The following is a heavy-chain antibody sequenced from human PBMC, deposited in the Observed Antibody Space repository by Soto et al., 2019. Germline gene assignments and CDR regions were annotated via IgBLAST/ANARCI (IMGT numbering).Heavy chain of an antibody. CDR2: LYYSGST. J-gene: IGHJ6*02. V-gene: IGHV4-59*01. CDR3: ARGWDVTGSSSHFGMAV. Sequence: QVQLQESGPGLVKPSETLSLTCTVSGGYISSYYWSWIRQPPGKGLEWIGYLYYSGSTNYNPSLKSRVTISVDTSKIQFSLKLSSVTAADTAVYYCARGWDVTGSSSHFGMAVWGQGTTVTVYS. D-gene: IGHD2-2*01. CDR1: GGYISSYY.